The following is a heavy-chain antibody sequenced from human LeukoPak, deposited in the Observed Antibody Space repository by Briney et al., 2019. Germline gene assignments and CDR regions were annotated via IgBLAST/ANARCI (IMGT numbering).Heavy chain of an antibody. CDR3: ARLSGYSYGYPFDY. D-gene: IGHD5-18*01. Sequence: SQTLSLTCTVSGVSISSGDYYWSWIRQPPGKGLEWIGYIYYSGSTYYNPSLKSRVTISVDTSKNQFSLKLSSVTAADTAVYYCARLSGYSYGYPFDYWGQGTLVTVSS. CDR2: IYYSGST. V-gene: IGHV4-30-4*01. CDR1: GVSISSGDYY. J-gene: IGHJ4*02.